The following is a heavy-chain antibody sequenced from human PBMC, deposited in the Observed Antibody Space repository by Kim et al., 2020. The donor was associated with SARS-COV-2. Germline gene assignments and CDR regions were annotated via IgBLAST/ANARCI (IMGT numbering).Heavy chain of an antibody. J-gene: IGHJ6*02. CDR3: TTDLVWDDILTALYYYYDGMDV. V-gene: IGHV3-15*01. D-gene: IGHD3-9*01. CDR1: GFTFSNAW. CDR2: IKSKTDGGTT. Sequence: GGSLRLSCAASGFTFSNAWMSWVRQAPGKGLEWVGRIKSKTDGGTTDYAAPVKGSFTISRDDSKNTLYLQMNSLKTEDTAVYYCTTDLVWDDILTALYYYYDGMDVWGQGTTVTVSS.